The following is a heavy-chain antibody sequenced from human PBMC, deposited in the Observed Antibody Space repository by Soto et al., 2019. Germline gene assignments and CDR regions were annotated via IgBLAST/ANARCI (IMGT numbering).Heavy chain of an antibody. V-gene: IGHV2-5*02. CDR2: LYWDDDK. J-gene: IGHJ4*02. CDR3: ARTSVNWGSRGLVDY. Sequence: QITLKESGPTLVKPTQTLTLTCTFSGFSLSTSGVGVGWIRQPPGKALEWLAFLYWDDDKRYSPSLKSRLTITQDPSKNQVLLTMTNMDPVDTATYYCARTSVNWGSRGLVDYWGQGTLVTVAS. CDR1: GFSLSTSGVG. D-gene: IGHD7-27*01.